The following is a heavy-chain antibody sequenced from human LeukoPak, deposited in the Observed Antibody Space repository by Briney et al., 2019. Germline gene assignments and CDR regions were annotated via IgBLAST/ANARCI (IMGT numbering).Heavy chain of an antibody. J-gene: IGHJ4*02. Sequence: PSQTLSLTCTVSGASISSGSSSWTWIRQPAGKGLEWIGRIYASGFTNYNPSLKSRVTISVDTSKNQFSLKLSSVTAADTAVYYCARSGHYYDSSGYYSYYFDYWGQGTLATVSS. V-gene: IGHV4-61*02. CDR1: GASISSGSSS. CDR3: ARSGHYYDSSGYYSYYFDY. D-gene: IGHD3-22*01. CDR2: IYASGFT.